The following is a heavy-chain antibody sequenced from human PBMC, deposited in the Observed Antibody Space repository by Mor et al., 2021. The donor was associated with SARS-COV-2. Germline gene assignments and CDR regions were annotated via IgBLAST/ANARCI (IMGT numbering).Heavy chain of an antibody. D-gene: IGHD3-22*01. Sequence: GKGLEWVSYISSSGNTMSYAGSVKGRFTISRDNAKNSLYLQMNSLRAEDTAVYYCARERRYYYDYSGYFYNDYWGQGTLVTV. V-gene: IGHV3-11*01. J-gene: IGHJ4*02. CDR2: ISSSGNTM. CDR3: ARERRYYYDYSGYFYNDY.